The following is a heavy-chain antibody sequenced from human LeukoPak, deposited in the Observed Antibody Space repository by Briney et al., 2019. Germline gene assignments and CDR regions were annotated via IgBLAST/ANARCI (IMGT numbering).Heavy chain of an antibody. CDR3: ARVERYCSSTSCYYYFDY. CDR2: IYHSGST. V-gene: IGHV4-59*12. D-gene: IGHD2-2*01. CDR1: GGSINSFY. Sequence: SETLSLTCTVSGGSINSFYWSWIRKPPGKGLEWIGEIYHSGSTNYNPSLKSRVTISVDKSKNQFSLKLSSVTAADTAVYYYARVERYCSSTSCYYYFDYWGQGTLVTVSS. J-gene: IGHJ4*02.